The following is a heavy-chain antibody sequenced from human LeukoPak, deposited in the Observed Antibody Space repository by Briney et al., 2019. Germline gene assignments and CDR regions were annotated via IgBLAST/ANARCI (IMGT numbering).Heavy chain of an antibody. J-gene: IGHJ6*02. CDR3: ARLSDFWSGYPSSYGMDV. CDR1: GGSISSGGYY. CDR2: IYYSGST. D-gene: IGHD3-3*01. V-gene: IGHV4-31*03. Sequence: TLSLTCTVSGGSISSGGYYWSWIRQHPGKGLEWIGYIYYSGSTYYNPSLKSRVTISVDPSKNQFSLKLSSVTAADTAVYYCARLSDFWSGYPSSYGMDVWGQGTTVTVSS.